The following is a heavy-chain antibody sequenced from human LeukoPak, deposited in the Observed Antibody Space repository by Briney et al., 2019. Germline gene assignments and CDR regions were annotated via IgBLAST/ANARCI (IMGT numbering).Heavy chain of an antibody. J-gene: IGHJ6*02. V-gene: IGHV3-48*03. CDR2: ISSSGSTI. CDR1: GFTFSSYE. CDR3: ARDMVVGGIAAAGTTRTRVYYYYGMDV. D-gene: IGHD6-13*01. Sequence: AGGSLRLSCAASGFTFSSYEMNWVRQAPGKGLEWVSYISSSGSTIYYADSVKGRFTISRDNAKNSLYLQMNSLRAEDTAAYYCARDMVVGGIAAAGTTRTRVYYYYGMDVWGQGTTVTVSS.